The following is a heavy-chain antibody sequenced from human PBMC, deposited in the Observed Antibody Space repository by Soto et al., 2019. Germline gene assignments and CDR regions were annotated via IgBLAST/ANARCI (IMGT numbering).Heavy chain of an antibody. CDR2: INPATGAA. J-gene: IGHJ3*02. CDR1: GYPVTAYY. Sequence: QLHLVQSGAVVKKPGASVTVSCSASGYPVTAYYMHWVRQAPGRGLEWMGGINPATGAAKYTQTSPGRVPMTRAPSTSTGCMELSGLTSGATAVFYWARGGGVGVAGSAAFDMWGQGTLVTVSS. V-gene: IGHV1-2*02. D-gene: IGHD3-3*01. CDR3: ARGGGVGVAGSAAFDM.